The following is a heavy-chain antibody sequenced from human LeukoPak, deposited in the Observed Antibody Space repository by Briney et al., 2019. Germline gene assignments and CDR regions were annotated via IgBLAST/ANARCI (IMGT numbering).Heavy chain of an antibody. Sequence: GGSLRLSCAASESIVSGNYMTWVRQAPGKGLEWLSVIYTGGGTYYADSVKGRFTISRDTSKTTVYLQMNSLRGDDTAIYYCAHYDFWSGHALDIWGQGTMVTVSS. D-gene: IGHD3-3*01. CDR3: AHYDFWSGHALDI. CDR1: ESIVSGNY. J-gene: IGHJ3*02. V-gene: IGHV3-66*01. CDR2: IYTGGGT.